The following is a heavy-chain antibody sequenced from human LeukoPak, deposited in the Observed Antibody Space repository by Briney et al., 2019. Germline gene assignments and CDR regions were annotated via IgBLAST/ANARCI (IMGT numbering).Heavy chain of an antibody. Sequence: GRSLRLSCVASEFNFRNYGMHWVRQAPGKGLVWVSRINSDGSSTSYADSVKGRFTISRDNAKNTLYLQVNSLRAEDTAVYYCARDRIRGDYWGQGTLVTVSS. CDR2: INSDGSST. V-gene: IGHV3-74*01. J-gene: IGHJ4*02. D-gene: IGHD1-14*01. CDR3: ARDRIRGDY. CDR1: EFNFRNYG.